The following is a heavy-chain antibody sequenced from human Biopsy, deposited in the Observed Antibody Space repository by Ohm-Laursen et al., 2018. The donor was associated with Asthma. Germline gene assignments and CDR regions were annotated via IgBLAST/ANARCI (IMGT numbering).Heavy chain of an antibody. CDR1: GGTFSNFA. CDR3: ARCQVGYSSGWSLLLKKIYYSGMDV. D-gene: IGHD6-19*01. J-gene: IGHJ6*02. V-gene: IGHV1-69*01. CDR2: IMTVFGTT. Sequence: GSSVKVSCNAPGGTFSNFAISWVRQAPGQGLEWLGGIMTVFGTTNYAQKFQGRVTITADESTSTAYMEVTSLRSEDTAIYYCARCQVGYSSGWSLLLKKIYYSGMDVWGQGTAVTASS.